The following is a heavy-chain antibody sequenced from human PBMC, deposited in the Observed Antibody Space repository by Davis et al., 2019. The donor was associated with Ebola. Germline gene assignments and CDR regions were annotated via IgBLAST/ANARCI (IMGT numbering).Heavy chain of an antibody. D-gene: IGHD6-6*01. CDR1: GFTFSDYD. CDR2: ISSSGSTI. Sequence: GGSLRLSCAVSGFTFSDYDMTWIRQAPGKGLEWVSYISSSGSTIYYADSVKGRFTISRDNAKNSLYLQMNSLRAEDTALYYCARRSSSFSSWGDWFDPWGQGTLVTVSS. J-gene: IGHJ5*02. V-gene: IGHV3-11*01. CDR3: ARRSSSFSSWGDWFDP.